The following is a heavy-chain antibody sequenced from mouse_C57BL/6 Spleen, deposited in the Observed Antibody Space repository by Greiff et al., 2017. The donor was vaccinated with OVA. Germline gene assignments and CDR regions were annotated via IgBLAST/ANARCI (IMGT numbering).Heavy chain of an antibody. CDR2: IDPEDGET. D-gene: IGHD4-1*01. CDR1: GFNIKDYY. CDR3: ARSRTGTPYFDY. V-gene: IGHV14-2*01. Sequence: VQLQQSGAELVKPGASVKLSCTASGFNIKDYYMHWVKQRTEQGLEWIGRIDPEDGETKYAPNFQGKATITADTSSNTAYLQLSSLTSEDTAVYYCARSRTGTPYFDYWGQGTTLTVSS. J-gene: IGHJ2*01.